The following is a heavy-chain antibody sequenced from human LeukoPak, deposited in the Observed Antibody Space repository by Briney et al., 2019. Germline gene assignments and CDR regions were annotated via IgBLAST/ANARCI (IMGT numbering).Heavy chain of an antibody. D-gene: IGHD1-14*01. CDR1: GGSISSGSYY. CDR3: ARRGSGASLEYYFDL. CDR2: IYYSGNT. V-gene: IGHV4-61*01. J-gene: IGHJ2*01. Sequence: SQTLSLTCTVSGGSISSGSYYWSWIRQPPGKGLEYIGYIYYSGNTNSNPSLNSRVTISVDTSKNQFSLKLSSVTAADTAVYYCARRGSGASLEYYFDLWGRGTLVTVSS.